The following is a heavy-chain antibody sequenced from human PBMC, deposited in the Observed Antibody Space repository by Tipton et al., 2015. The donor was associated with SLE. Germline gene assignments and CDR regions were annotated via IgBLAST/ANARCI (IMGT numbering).Heavy chain of an antibody. CDR3: AARSGWYGWYFDL. V-gene: IGHV4-38-2*01. D-gene: IGHD6-19*01. CDR2: IYHSGST. J-gene: IGHJ2*01. CDR1: GYSISSGYY. Sequence: TLSLTCAVSGYSISSGYYWGWIRQPPGKGLEWIGSIYHSGSTYYNPSLKSRVTISVDTSKNQFSLKLSSVTAADTAVYYCAARSGWYGWYFDLWGRGTLVPVSS.